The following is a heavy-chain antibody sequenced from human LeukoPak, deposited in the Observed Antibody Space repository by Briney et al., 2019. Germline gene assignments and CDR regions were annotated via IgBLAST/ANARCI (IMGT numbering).Heavy chain of an antibody. V-gene: IGHV4-59*01. Sequence: PSETLSLTRTVSGGSISSYYWSWIRQPPGKGLEWIGYIYYSGSTNYNPSLKSRVTISVDTSKNQFSLKLSSVTAADTAVYYCAREKLGFDYWGQGTLVTVSS. J-gene: IGHJ4*02. CDR2: IYYSGST. CDR1: GGSISSYY. D-gene: IGHD7-27*01. CDR3: AREKLGFDY.